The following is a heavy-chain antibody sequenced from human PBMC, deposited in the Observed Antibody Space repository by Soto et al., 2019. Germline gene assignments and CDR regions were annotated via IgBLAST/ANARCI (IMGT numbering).Heavy chain of an antibody. D-gene: IGHD4-17*01. V-gene: IGHV5-51*01. Sequence: ESLKISCKGSGYSFTSYWIGWVRQMPGKGLEWMGIIYPGDSDTRYSPSFQGQVTISADKSISTAYLQWSSLKASDTAMYYCASSVVTTVGNYYGMDVWGQGTTVTVSS. CDR1: GYSFTSYW. J-gene: IGHJ6*02. CDR3: ASSVVTTVGNYYGMDV. CDR2: IYPGDSDT.